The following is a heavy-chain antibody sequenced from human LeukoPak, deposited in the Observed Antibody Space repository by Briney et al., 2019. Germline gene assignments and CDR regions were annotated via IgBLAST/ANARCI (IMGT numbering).Heavy chain of an antibody. CDR1: GFTFSSYS. Sequence: GGSLRLSCAASGFTFSSYSMNWVRQAPGKGLEWVSYISSSDNSIYYADSVKGRFTISRDNAKNSLYLQMSSLRAEDTAVYYCARPLSDYYDSSFDCWGQGTLVTVSS. D-gene: IGHD3-22*01. CDR2: ISSSDNSI. J-gene: IGHJ4*02. CDR3: ARPLSDYYDSSFDC. V-gene: IGHV3-48*04.